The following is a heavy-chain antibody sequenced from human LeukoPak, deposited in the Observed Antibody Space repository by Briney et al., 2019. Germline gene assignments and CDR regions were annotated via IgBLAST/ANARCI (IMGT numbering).Heavy chain of an antibody. J-gene: IGHJ4*02. CDR1: GFTFSSYS. D-gene: IGHD5-18*01. Sequence: GGSLRLSCAASGFTFSSYSMNWVRQAPGKGLEWVSSISTTSSYIYYADSVKGRFTISRDNSKNTLYLQMNSLRAEDTAVYYCAKEQYSYGPPRAYFDYWGQGTLVTVSS. CDR2: ISTTSSYI. CDR3: AKEQYSYGPPRAYFDY. V-gene: IGHV3-21*04.